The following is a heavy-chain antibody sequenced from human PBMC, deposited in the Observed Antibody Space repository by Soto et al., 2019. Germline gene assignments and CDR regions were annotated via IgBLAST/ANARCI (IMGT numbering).Heavy chain of an antibody. D-gene: IGHD5-18*01. Sequence: QVQLVESGGGVVQPGRSLRLSCAASGFTFNSYAMHWVRQAPGKGLEWVAVISYDASTKYYADSVKGRFTISRDNSKNTLYLKMNSLRAEDTAVYYCETNRYGYVYTYYFDYWGQGTLVTVSS. CDR2: ISYDASTK. V-gene: IGHV3-30*03. CDR3: ETNRYGYVYTYYFDY. J-gene: IGHJ4*02. CDR1: GFTFNSYA.